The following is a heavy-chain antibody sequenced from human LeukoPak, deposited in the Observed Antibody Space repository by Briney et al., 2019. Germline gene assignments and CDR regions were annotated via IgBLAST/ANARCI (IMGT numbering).Heavy chain of an antibody. CDR2: ISGSGGST. Sequence: GGSLRLSCAASGFTFSSYAMSWVRQAPGKGLEWVSAISGSGGSTYYADSVKGRFTISRDTSKNTLYLQMNSLRAEDTAVYYCAKDGGYSSGWYETTYWGQGTLVTVSS. CDR1: GFTFSSYA. D-gene: IGHD6-19*01. V-gene: IGHV3-23*01. J-gene: IGHJ4*02. CDR3: AKDGGYSSGWYETTY.